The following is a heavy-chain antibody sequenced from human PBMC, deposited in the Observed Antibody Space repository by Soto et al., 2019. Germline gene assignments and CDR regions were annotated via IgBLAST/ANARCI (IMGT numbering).Heavy chain of an antibody. CDR3: PIERGRGGANY. CDR1: GYTFTSYD. V-gene: IGHV1-8*01. CDR2: MNPNSGNT. Sequence: QVQLVQSGAEVKKPGASVKVSCKASGYTFTSYDINWVRQATGQGLEWMGWMNPNSGNTGFAQKFQGRVTMTRNTSRSTAYMGRSSRRSEDPAVYYCPIERGRGGANYWGQGTLVTVSS. D-gene: IGHD3-16*01. J-gene: IGHJ4*02.